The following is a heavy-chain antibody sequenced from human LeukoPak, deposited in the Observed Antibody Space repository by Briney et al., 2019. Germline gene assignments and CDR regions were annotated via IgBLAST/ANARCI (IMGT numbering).Heavy chain of an antibody. J-gene: IGHJ4*02. V-gene: IGHV5-51*01. CDR3: ARHSDGYSSDY. D-gene: IGHD5-12*01. CDR1: GGSISSYY. CDR2: IYPGDSDT. Sequence: ETLSLTCTVSGGSISSYYWSWIRQPPGKGLEWMGIIYPGDSDTRYSPSFQGQVTISADKSISTAYLQWSSLKASDTAMYCCARHSDGYSSDYWGQGTLVTVSS.